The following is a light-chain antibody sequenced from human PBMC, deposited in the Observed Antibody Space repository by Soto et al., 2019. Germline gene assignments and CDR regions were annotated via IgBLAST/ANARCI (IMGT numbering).Light chain of an antibody. CDR2: GAS. Sequence: TQSPVTLSGSPAERATLSCRASQSVSSNLAWYQQKPGQAPRLLIYGASSRATGIPDRFSGSGSGTDFTLTISRLEPEDFAVYYCQQYDSPITFGQGARLEIK. CDR1: QSVSSN. CDR3: QQYDSPIT. V-gene: IGKV3-20*01. J-gene: IGKJ5*01.